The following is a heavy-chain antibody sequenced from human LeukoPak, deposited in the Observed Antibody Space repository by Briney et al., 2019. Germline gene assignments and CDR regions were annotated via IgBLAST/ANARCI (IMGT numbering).Heavy chain of an antibody. CDR3: ARIRMVRGVPYYFDY. V-gene: IGHV1-46*01. CDR2: INPSGGST. Sequence: ASVKVSCTASGYTFTSYYMHWVRQAPGQGLEWMGIINPSGGSTSYAQKFQGRVTMTRDTSTSTVYMELSSLRSEDTAVYYCARIRMVRGVPYYFDYWGQGTLVTVSS. J-gene: IGHJ4*02. D-gene: IGHD3-10*01. CDR1: GYTFTSYY.